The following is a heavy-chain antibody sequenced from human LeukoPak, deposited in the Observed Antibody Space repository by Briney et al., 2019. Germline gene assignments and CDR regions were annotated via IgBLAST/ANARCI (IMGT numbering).Heavy chain of an antibody. CDR2: IPYDGSIK. CDR3: ATEGSESAFDI. Sequence: GSLRLSCAASGFNFSRYGIHWVRQAPGKGLEWVAFIPYDGSIKYYADSVKGRLTISRDNSKNTLYLQMNSLRAEDTAVYFCATEGSESAFDIWGQGTMVTVSS. CDR1: GFNFSRYG. V-gene: IGHV3-30*02. D-gene: IGHD3-10*01. J-gene: IGHJ3*02.